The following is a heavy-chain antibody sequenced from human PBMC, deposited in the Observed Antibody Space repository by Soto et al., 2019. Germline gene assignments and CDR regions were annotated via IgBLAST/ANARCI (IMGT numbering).Heavy chain of an antibody. CDR1: GGSVSSGSYY. D-gene: IGHD6-19*01. V-gene: IGHV4-61*01. Sequence: PSETLSLTCTVSGGSVSSGSYYWSWIRQPPGKGLEWIGYIYYSGSTNYNPSLKSRVTISVDTSKNQFSLKLSSVTAADTAVYYCARDPWDGWSIGAFDIWGQGAMVTVSS. J-gene: IGHJ3*02. CDR3: ARDPWDGWSIGAFDI. CDR2: IYYSGST.